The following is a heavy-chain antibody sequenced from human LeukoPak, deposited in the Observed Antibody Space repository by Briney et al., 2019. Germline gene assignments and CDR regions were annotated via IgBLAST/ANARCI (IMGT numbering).Heavy chain of an antibody. D-gene: IGHD4-23*01. CDR2: IYHSWYT. V-gene: IGHV4-38-2*02. J-gene: IGHJ4*02. CDR1: RYSIRSDYY. CDR3: ARGNYGGNSVFDY. Sequence: SETLSLTCSVSRYSIRSDYYWGWIRQPPGKGLEWIASIYHSWYTYYNASLKSRVTLSVDTSKNQFSLKLSSVTAADTAVYYCARGNYGGNSVFDYWGQGTLVTVSS.